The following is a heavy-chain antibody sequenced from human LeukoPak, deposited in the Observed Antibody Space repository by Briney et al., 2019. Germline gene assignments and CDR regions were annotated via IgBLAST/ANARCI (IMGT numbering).Heavy chain of an antibody. J-gene: IGHJ4*02. V-gene: IGHV3-30-3*01. CDR1: GFTFSSYA. Sequence: GGSLRLSCAASGFTFSSYAMHWVRQAPGKGLEWVAVISYDGSNKYYADSVKGRFTISRDNSKNTLYLQMNSLRAEDTAVYYCARGAAGWLLPYDYWGQGTLVTVSS. D-gene: IGHD3-22*01. CDR2: ISYDGSNK. CDR3: ARGAAGWLLPYDY.